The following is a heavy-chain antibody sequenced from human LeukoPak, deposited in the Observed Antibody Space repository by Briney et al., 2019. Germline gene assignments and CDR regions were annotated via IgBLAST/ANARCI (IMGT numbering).Heavy chain of an antibody. D-gene: IGHD2-2*02. J-gene: IGHJ5*02. Sequence: PSETLSLTCAVYGVSLSGYYWSWIRQPPGKGLEWIGEINHSGSTNYNPSLKSRVTISVDTSKNQFSLKLSSVTAADTAVYYCARVEYCSSTSCYSPNWFDPWGQGTLVTVSS. V-gene: IGHV4-34*01. CDR1: GVSLSGYY. CDR3: ARVEYCSSTSCYSPNWFDP. CDR2: INHSGST.